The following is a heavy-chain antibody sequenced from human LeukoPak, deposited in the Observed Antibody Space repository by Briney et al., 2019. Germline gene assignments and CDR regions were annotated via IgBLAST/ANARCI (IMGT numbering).Heavy chain of an antibody. D-gene: IGHD3-3*01. CDR3: ARDRAYDFWSGYSSPYASYYYYMAV. CDR2: MNPNSGNT. J-gene: IGHJ6*03. Sequence: ASVKVSCKASGYTFTSYDINWVRQATGQGLEWMGWMNPNSGNTGFAQKFQGRVTITRNTSISTAYMELRSLRSDDTAVYYCARDRAYDFWSGYSSPYASYYYYMAVWGKGTTVTVSS. CDR1: GYTFTSYD. V-gene: IGHV1-8*03.